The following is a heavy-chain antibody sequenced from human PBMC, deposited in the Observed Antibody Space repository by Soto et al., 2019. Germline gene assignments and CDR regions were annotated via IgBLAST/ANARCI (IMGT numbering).Heavy chain of an antibody. V-gene: IGHV4-59*01. Sequence: PSETLSLTCTVSGGSISSYYWSWIRQPPGKGLEWIGYIYYSGSTNYNPSLKSRVTISVDTSKNQFSLKLSSVTAADTAVYYCARFGEWPRPGPPEYYFDYWGQGTLVTVSS. CDR3: ARFGEWPRPGPPEYYFDY. D-gene: IGHD3-10*01. J-gene: IGHJ4*02. CDR1: GGSISSYY. CDR2: IYYSGST.